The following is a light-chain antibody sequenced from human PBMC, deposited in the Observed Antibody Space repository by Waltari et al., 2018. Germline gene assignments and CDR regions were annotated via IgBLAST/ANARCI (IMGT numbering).Light chain of an antibody. J-gene: IGLJ3*02. Sequence: QSALTQPRSVSGSPGHSVTISCTGPSSDVGGYDYVYWYQQYPGKAPKLVIYDVMKRPSGVPDRFSGSKSGNTASLTISGLQAEDEADYNCCSYAGRATWAFGGGTKLTVL. V-gene: IGLV2-11*01. CDR1: SSDVGGYDY. CDR2: DVM. CDR3: CSYAGRATWA.